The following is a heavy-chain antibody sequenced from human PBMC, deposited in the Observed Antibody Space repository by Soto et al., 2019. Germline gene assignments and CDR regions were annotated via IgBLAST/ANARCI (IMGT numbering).Heavy chain of an antibody. Sequence: GGSLRLSCAASGFTFSNAWMNWVRQAPGKGLEWVGRIKSKTDGGTTDYAAPVKGRFTISRDDSKNTLYLQMNSLKTEDTAVYYCTTDLGIVVVITTLNYYGMDVWGQGTTVTVSS. D-gene: IGHD3-22*01. CDR2: IKSKTDGGTT. J-gene: IGHJ6*02. V-gene: IGHV3-15*07. CDR3: TTDLGIVVVITTLNYYGMDV. CDR1: GFTFSNAW.